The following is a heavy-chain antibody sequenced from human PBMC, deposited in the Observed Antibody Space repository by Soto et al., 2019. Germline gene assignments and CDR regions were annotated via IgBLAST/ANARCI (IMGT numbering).Heavy chain of an antibody. CDR1: GYTLTELS. CDR2: FDPEDGET. Sequence: ASVKVSCKVSGYTLTELSMHWVRQAPGKGLEWMGGFDPEDGETIYAQKFQGRVTMTEDTSTDTAYMELSSPRSEDTAVYYCATPPDNYYDSSGYYYWGQGTLVTVSS. D-gene: IGHD3-22*01. CDR3: ATPPDNYYDSSGYYY. J-gene: IGHJ4*02. V-gene: IGHV1-24*01.